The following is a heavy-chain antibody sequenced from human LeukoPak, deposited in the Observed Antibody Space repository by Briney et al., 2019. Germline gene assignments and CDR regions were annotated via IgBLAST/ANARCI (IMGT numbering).Heavy chain of an antibody. CDR3: ARGDPHADL. D-gene: IGHD5-24*01. CDR1: GFDLSTYE. Sequence: GGSLRLSCAASGFDLSTYEMNWVRQAPGKGLEWIADITISGHTKNYADSVKGRFSISRDNARTSLYLQMHSLRVEDTGVYYCARGDPHADLWGQGNLVRVSS. J-gene: IGHJ5*02. CDR2: ITISGHTK. V-gene: IGHV3-48*03.